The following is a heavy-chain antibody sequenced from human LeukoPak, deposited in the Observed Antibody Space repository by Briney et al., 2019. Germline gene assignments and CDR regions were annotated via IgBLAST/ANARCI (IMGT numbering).Heavy chain of an antibody. Sequence: SETLSLTCTVSGGSISGYYWSWLRQPPGKGLEWIGYIHYSGSTNYNPSLKSRVTISVDTSKNQFSLKLSSVTAADMAVYYCARGVRGYSYGYRGVDVWGQGTTVTVSS. CDR2: IHYSGST. CDR1: GGSISGYY. J-gene: IGHJ6*02. V-gene: IGHV4-59*12. D-gene: IGHD5-18*01. CDR3: ARGVRGYSYGYRGVDV.